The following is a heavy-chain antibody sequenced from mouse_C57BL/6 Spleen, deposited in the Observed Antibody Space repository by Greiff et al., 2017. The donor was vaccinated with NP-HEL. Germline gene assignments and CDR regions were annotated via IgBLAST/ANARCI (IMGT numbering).Heavy chain of an antibody. CDR2: IRNKANGYTT. CDR1: GFTFTDYY. CDR3: ARQGAGWFAY. J-gene: IGHJ3*01. Sequence: DVMLVESGGGLVQPGGSLSLSCAASGFTFTDYYMSWVRQPPGKALEWLGFIRNKANGYTTEYSASVKGRFTISRDNSQSILYLQMNALRAEDSATYYCARQGAGWFAYWGQGTLVTVSA. V-gene: IGHV7-3*01. D-gene: IGHD3-3*01.